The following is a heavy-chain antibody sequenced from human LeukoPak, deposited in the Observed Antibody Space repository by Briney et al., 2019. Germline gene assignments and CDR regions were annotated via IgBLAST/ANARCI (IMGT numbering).Heavy chain of an antibody. CDR1: GGSISSSSYY. V-gene: IGHV4-39*01. Sequence: PSETLSLTCTVSGGSISSSSYYWGWIRQPPGKGLEWIGSIYYSGSTYYNPSLKSRVTISVDTSKNQFSLKLSSVTAADTAVYYCAREGWYNWNDVSANDGYWFDPWGQGTLVTVSS. J-gene: IGHJ5*02. CDR2: IYYSGST. CDR3: AREGWYNWNDVSANDGYWFDP. D-gene: IGHD1-1*01.